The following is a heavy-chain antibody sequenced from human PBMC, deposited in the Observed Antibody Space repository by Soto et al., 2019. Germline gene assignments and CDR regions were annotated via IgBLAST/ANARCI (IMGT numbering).Heavy chain of an antibody. V-gene: IGHV3-30-3*01. CDR3: ASDHDSSGFYYIDF. Sequence: QVQLVESGGGVVQPGEVLRLSCAASGFTFSDYAMHWVRQAPGKGLEWVAVSSYDGTRRFYADSVKGRFTISRDSSNNTLYLQMSSLTVEDTAVYYCASDHDSSGFYYIDFWGQGILVTVSS. CDR1: GFTFSDYA. D-gene: IGHD3-22*01. CDR2: SSYDGTRR. J-gene: IGHJ4*02.